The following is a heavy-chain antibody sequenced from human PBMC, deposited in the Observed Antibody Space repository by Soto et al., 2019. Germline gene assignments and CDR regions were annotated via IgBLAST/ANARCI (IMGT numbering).Heavy chain of an antibody. CDR2: IIPIFGTA. Sequence: AVKPSCKASGGTFSRSAISWLRQAPGQWHEWMGGIIPIFGTANYAQKLQGRVTINADESTSTAYMELSSLRSEATPVYYCARDHGDSGVTYYGMDFWGQGTSVTVSS. CDR1: GGTFSRSA. V-gene: IGHV1-69*13. D-gene: IGHD4-17*01. CDR3: ARDHGDSGVTYYGMDF. J-gene: IGHJ6*02.